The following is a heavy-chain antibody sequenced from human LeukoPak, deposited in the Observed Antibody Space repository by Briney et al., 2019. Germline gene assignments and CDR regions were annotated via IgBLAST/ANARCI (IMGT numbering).Heavy chain of an antibody. J-gene: IGHJ3*01. Sequence: ETGGSLRLSCAASGFTFSSYEMNWVRQAPGKGLEWVSYISSSGSTIYYADSVKGRFTISRDNAKNSLYLQMNSLRAEDTAVYYWARESVVIAIHDVFNFWGKGTMVTFSS. CDR2: ISSSGSTI. CDR1: GFTFSSYE. D-gene: IGHD2-21*01. CDR3: ARESVVIAIHDVFNF. V-gene: IGHV3-48*03.